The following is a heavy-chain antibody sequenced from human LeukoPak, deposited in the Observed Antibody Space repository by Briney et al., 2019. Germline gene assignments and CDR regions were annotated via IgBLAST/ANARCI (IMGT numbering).Heavy chain of an antibody. CDR2: IYYSGST. CDR3: ARLGTALIDAFDI. J-gene: IGHJ3*02. Sequence: SETLSLTCTVSGGSISSYYWSWIRQPPGKGLEWIGYIYYSGSTNYNPSLKSRVTISVDTSKNQFSLKLSSVTAADTAVYYCARLGTALIDAFDIWGQGTMVTVSS. D-gene: IGHD1-1*01. V-gene: IGHV4-59*01. CDR1: GGSISSYY.